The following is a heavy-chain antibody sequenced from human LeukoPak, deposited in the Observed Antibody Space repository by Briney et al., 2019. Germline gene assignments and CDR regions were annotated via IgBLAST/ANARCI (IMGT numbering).Heavy chain of an antibody. J-gene: IGHJ4*02. CDR1: GFTFSSYA. D-gene: IGHD4-17*01. V-gene: IGHV3-23*01. CDR2: ISGSGGST. CDR3: AKATDYGDYGY. Sequence: QTGGSLRLSCAASGFTFSSYATRCARHHPGNGLEWVSAISGSGGSTYHADSVKGRFTISRDNSKNTLYLQMNSLRAEDTAVYYCAKATDYGDYGYWGQGTLVTVSS.